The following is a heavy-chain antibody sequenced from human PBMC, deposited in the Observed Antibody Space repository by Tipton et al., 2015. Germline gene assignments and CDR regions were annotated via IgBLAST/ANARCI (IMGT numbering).Heavy chain of an antibody. V-gene: IGHV4-59*01. CDR3: ARDLEHGMDV. CDR2: IYYSGST. D-gene: IGHD5-24*01. CDR1: GSTFSSYW. J-gene: IGHJ6*02. Sequence: LRLSCAASGSTFSSYWMSWVRQAPGKGLEWIGYIYYSGSTNYNPSLKSRVTISVDTSKNQFSLTLNSVAAADTAVYYCARDLEHGMDVWGHGTTVTVSS.